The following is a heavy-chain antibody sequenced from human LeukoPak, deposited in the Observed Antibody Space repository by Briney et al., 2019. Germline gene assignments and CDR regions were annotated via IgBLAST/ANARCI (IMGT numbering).Heavy chain of an antibody. CDR2: ISGSGGST. V-gene: IGHV3-23*01. CDR3: AKVGSNSFYYYYMDV. J-gene: IGHJ6*03. D-gene: IGHD4-23*01. Sequence: GGSLRLSCAASRFTFNNHAMSWVRQAPGKGLEWVSVISGSGGSTFYADSVTGRFTISRDNSKNTLYLQMNSLRAEDTAVYFCAKVGSNSFYYYYMDVWGKGTTVTVSS. CDR1: RFTFNNHA.